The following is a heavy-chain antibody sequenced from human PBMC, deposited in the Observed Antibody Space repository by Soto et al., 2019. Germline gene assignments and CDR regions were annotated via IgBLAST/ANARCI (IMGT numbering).Heavy chain of an antibody. D-gene: IGHD3-10*01. Sequence: QVQLVQSGAEVKKPGSSVKVSCKASGGTFSSYAISWVRQAPGQGLEWMGGIIPIFGTANYAQKFQGRVTITADASTSTAYMELSSLRSEDTAVYYCARDRYYGSGSYYNWFDPWGQGTLVTVSS. CDR2: IIPIFGTA. V-gene: IGHV1-69*01. J-gene: IGHJ5*02. CDR1: GGTFSSYA. CDR3: ARDRYYGSGSYYNWFDP.